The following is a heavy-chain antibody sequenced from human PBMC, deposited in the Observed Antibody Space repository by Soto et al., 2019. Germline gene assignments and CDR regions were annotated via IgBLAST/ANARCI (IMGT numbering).Heavy chain of an antibody. CDR3: ARHLFGSGNWFDP. CDR2: MYHSGST. V-gene: IGHV4-30-2*01. CDR1: GGSISSGGYS. D-gene: IGHD3-10*02. Sequence: SETLSSTCAVSGGSISSGGYSWSWIRQPPGKGLEWIGYMYHSGSTYYNPSLKSRVTISIDRSKNQFSLKLSSVTAADTAVYYCARHLFGSGNWFDPWGQGTLVTVSS. J-gene: IGHJ5*02.